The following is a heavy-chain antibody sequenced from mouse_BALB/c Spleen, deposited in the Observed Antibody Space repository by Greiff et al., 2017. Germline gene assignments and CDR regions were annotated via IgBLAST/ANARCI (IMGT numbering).Heavy chain of an antibody. D-gene: IGHD2-1*01. CDR1: GFNIKDTY. J-gene: IGHJ3*01. CDR2: IDPANGNT. Sequence: VQLQQSGAELVKPGASVKLSCTASGFNIKDTYMHWVKQRPEQGLEWIGRIDPANGNTKYDPKFQGKATMTADTSSNTAYLQLSSLTSEDTAVYYSARRDGNPWFAYWGQGTLVTVSA. V-gene: IGHV14-3*02. CDR3: ARRDGNPWFAY.